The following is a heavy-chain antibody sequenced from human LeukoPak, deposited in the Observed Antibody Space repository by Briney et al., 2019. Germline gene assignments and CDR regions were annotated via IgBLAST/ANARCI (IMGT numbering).Heavy chain of an antibody. Sequence: SQTLSLTCSVSGGSVSSGGSYWSWIRQLPGKGLEWIGYIYYSGYTFYSPSLKSRVFISFDTSKNLFSLNFSSVTAADTAVYYCARGGFFGSGSLFDSWGQEPWSPSPQ. V-gene: IGHV4-31*03. CDR2: IYYSGYT. J-gene: IGHJ5*01. D-gene: IGHD3-10*01. CDR3: ARGGFFGSGSLFDS. CDR1: GGSVSSGGSY.